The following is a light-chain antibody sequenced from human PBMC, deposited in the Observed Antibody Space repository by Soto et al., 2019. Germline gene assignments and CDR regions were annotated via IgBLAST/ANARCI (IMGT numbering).Light chain of an antibody. CDR2: DST. CDR3: QQRNVWPPIT. J-gene: IGKJ5*01. Sequence: VFTQSPATLSLSPGERGTLSCSASQSIHTSLAWYQQKSGKPPRLVIYDSTLRANGVPDRFGGSRSGTEFTITINSLEPEDFAVYYCQQRNVWPPITFGQGTRLEI. V-gene: IGKV3-11*01. CDR1: QSIHTS.